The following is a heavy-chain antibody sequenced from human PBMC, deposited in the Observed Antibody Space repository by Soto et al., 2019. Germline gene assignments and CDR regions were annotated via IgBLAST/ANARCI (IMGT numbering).Heavy chain of an antibody. CDR1: GFTFSSYG. D-gene: IGHD3-3*02. J-gene: IGHJ6*02. V-gene: IGHV3-30*18. CDR3: AKDRIFGVVTYYYGMDV. CDR2: ISYDGSNK. Sequence: QVQLVESGGGVVQPGRSLRLSCAASGFTFSSYGMHWVRQAPGKGLEWVAVISYDGSNKYYADSVKGRFTISRDNSKNTLYLQMNSLRAEDTAVYYCAKDRIFGVVTYYYGMDVWGQGTTVTVSS.